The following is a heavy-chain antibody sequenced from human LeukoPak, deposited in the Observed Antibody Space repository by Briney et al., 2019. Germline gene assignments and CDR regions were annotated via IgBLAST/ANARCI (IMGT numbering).Heavy chain of an antibody. J-gene: IGHJ3*02. CDR2: INPNSGGT. CDR3: ARDRHSGYDAFDI. V-gene: IGHV1-2*06. Sequence: GASVKVSCKASGYTFTGYYMHWVRQAPGQGLEWMGRINPNSGGTNYAQKFQGRVTMTRDTSISTAYMELSRLSSDDTAVYYCARDRHSGYDAFDIWGQGTMVTVSS. CDR1: GYTFTGYY. D-gene: IGHD5-12*01.